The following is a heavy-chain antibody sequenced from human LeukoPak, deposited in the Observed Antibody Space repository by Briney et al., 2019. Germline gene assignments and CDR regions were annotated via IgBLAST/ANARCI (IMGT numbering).Heavy chain of an antibody. J-gene: IGHJ3*02. CDR3: ARQGLYYYDSSGPDAFDI. V-gene: IGHV4-38-2*01. CDR1: GYSISSGYY. Sequence: SETLSLTCAVSGYSISSGYYRGWIRQPPGKGLEWIGSIYHSGSTYYNPSLKSRVTISVDTSKNQFSLKLRSVTAADTAVYYCARQGLYYYDSSGPDAFDIWGQGTMVTVSS. CDR2: IYHSGST. D-gene: IGHD3-22*01.